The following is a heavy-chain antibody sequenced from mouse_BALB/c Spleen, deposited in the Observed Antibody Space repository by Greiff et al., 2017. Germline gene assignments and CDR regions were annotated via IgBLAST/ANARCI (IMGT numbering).Heavy chain of an antibody. J-gene: IGHJ4*01. Sequence: LQQPGAELVKPGASVKMSCKASGYTFTSYNMHWVKQTPGQGLEWIGAIYPGNGDTSYNQKFKGKATLTADKSSSTAYMQLSSLTSEDSAVYYCARLYDGYYVGYAMDYWGQGTSVTVSS. V-gene: IGHV1-12*01. CDR3: ARLYDGYYVGYAMDY. CDR1: GYTFTSYN. D-gene: IGHD2-3*01. CDR2: IYPGNGDT.